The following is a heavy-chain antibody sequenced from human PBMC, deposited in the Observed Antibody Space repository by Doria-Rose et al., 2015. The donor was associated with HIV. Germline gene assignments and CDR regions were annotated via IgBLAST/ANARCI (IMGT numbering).Heavy chain of an antibody. J-gene: IGHJ6*03. CDR2: IYYSGST. D-gene: IGHD2-2*01. V-gene: IGHV4-31*02. Sequence: WSWIRQHPGKGLEWIGYIYYSGSTYYNPSLKSRVTISVDTSKKQFSLNLTSVTAADTAIYYCARDFRYCSSTSCRTYYMDVWGRGTTVTVSS. CDR3: ARDFRYCSSTSCRTYYMDV.